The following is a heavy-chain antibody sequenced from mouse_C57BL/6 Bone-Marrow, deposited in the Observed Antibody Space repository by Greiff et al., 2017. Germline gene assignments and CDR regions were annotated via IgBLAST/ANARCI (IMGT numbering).Heavy chain of an antibody. D-gene: IGHD4-1*01. CDR1: GFSLTSYG. CDR2: IWSGGST. J-gene: IGHJ4*01. CDR3: AKNNGDGEDY. V-gene: IGHV2-4*01. Sequence: VKLMESGPGLVQPSQSLSITCTVSGFSLTSYGVHWVRQPPGKGLEWLGVIWSGGSTDYNAAFISRLSISKDNSKSQVFFKMNSLQADDTAIYYCAKNNGDGEDYWGQGTSVTVSS.